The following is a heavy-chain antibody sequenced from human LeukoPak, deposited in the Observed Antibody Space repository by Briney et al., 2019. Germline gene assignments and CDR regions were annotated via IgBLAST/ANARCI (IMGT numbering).Heavy chain of an antibody. V-gene: IGHV3-21*01. CDR2: ISSSSSHI. CDR3: ARGDKSSGWYFLDY. CDR1: GFTFSSYT. J-gene: IGHJ4*02. Sequence: GGSLRLSCAASGFTFSSYTMNWVRQAPGKGLEWVSSISSSSSHIYYTDSVKGRFTISRDNARTSLNLQVNSLRAEDTAVYYCARGDKSSGWYFLDYWGRGTLVTVSS. D-gene: IGHD6-19*01.